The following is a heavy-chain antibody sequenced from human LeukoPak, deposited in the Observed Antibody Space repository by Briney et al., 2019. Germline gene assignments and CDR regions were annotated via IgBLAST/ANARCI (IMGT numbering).Heavy chain of an antibody. CDR2: IYSSGVT. CDR1: GDCIINYY. CDR3: ARGPGSATAEAFDI. J-gene: IGHJ3*02. Sequence: SETLSLTCTISGDCIINYYWTWIRQPAGKGLEWIGRIYSSGVTNYNPSLKSRVTLSVDTSKNHLSLEMNSVTAADTAVYYCARGPGSATAEAFDIWGQGTMVTVSS. V-gene: IGHV4-4*07. D-gene: IGHD6-25*01.